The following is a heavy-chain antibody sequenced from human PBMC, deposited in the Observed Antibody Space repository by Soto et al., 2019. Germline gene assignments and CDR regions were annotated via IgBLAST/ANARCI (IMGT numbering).Heavy chain of an antibody. Sequence: QVQLQESGPGLVKPSQTLSLTCTVSGGSISSGGYYWSWIRQHPGKGLEWIGYIYYSGSTYYIPSLKSRVTISVDTSKNQFSLKLSSVTAADTAVYYCARAGYSSGLIGGYFDLWGRGTLVTVSS. D-gene: IGHD6-19*01. CDR3: ARAGYSSGLIGGYFDL. J-gene: IGHJ2*01. V-gene: IGHV4-31*03. CDR1: GGSISSGGYY. CDR2: IYYSGST.